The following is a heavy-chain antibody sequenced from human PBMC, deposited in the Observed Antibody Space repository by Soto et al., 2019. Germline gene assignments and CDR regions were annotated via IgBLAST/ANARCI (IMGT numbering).Heavy chain of an antibody. J-gene: IGHJ6*02. CDR3: ASRNDYGDYDYYGMDV. CDR1: GFTFSSYG. D-gene: IGHD4-17*01. V-gene: IGHV3-30*03. Sequence: GGSLRLSCAASGFTFSSYGMHWVRQAPGKGLEWVAVISYDGSNKYYADSVKGRFTISRDNPKNTLYLQMNSLRAEDTAVYYCASRNDYGDYDYYGMDVWGQGTTVTVSS. CDR2: ISYDGSNK.